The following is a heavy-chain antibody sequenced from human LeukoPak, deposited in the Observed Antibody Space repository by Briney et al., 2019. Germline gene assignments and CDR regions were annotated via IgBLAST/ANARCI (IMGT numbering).Heavy chain of an antibody. D-gene: IGHD2-2*01. V-gene: IGHV1-2*02. Sequence: ASVKVSCKASGYTFTGYYMHWVRQAPGQGLEWMGWINPTSGGTNYAQKFQGRVTMTRDTSISTAYMELSRLTSDDTAVYYCAREVCSSTNCYAWFDPWGQGTLVTVSS. CDR3: AREVCSSTNCYAWFDP. CDR1: GYTFTGYY. CDR2: INPTSGGT. J-gene: IGHJ5*02.